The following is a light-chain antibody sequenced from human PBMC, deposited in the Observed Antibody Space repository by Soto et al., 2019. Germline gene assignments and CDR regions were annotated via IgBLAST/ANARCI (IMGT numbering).Light chain of an antibody. Sequence: IVLTQSPATLASVPGDRVTLSWRASQAVNTRLAWYQHKPRQAPRLLIYLTSNRAAGPPARFSGSGSGTDFPLTISEVEPEDFAVYYCHQRQSSPRTFGQGTKVDI. V-gene: IGKV3-11*01. CDR2: LTS. CDR1: QAVNTR. J-gene: IGKJ1*01. CDR3: HQRQSSPRT.